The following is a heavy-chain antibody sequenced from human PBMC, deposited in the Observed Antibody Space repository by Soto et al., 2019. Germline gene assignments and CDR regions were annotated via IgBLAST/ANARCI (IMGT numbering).Heavy chain of an antibody. V-gene: IGHV4-4*02. CDR3: GRPLVVVPDESRYYYSGIDV. J-gene: IGHJ6*02. D-gene: IGHD2-2*01. CDR2: IYHSGST. CDR1: GGSISSSNW. Sequence: PSETLSLTCAVSGGSISSSNWWSWVRQPPGKGLEWIGEIYHSGSTNYNPSLKSRVTISVDKSKNQFSLKLSSVTAADTAVYYCGRPLVVVPDESRYYYSGIDVWG.